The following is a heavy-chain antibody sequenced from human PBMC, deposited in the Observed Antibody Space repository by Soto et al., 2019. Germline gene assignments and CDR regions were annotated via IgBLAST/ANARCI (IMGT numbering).Heavy chain of an antibody. V-gene: IGHV3-11*01. CDR2: ITSGSTI. Sequence: GGSLRLSCAASGFTFSDYYMSWIRQAPGKGLEWVSYITSGSTISYADSVRGRFTISRDNAKSSLYLQMNSLRAEDTAVYYCARRAGNFDYWGQGTLVTVSS. CDR3: ARRAGNFDY. J-gene: IGHJ4*02. CDR1: GFTFSDYY.